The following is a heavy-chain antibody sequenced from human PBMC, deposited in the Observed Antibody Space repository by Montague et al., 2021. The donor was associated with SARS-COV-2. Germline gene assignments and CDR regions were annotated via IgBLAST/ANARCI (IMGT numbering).Heavy chain of an antibody. J-gene: IGHJ4*02. Sequence: SEILSLTCTVSGGSISSSSYYWGWIRQPPGKGLEWIGSIYYSGSIYYNPSLKSRVTISVDTPKNQFSLKLSSVTAADTAVYYCARSRAERYFDWTELDAQGKPYYFDYWGQGTLVTVSS. CDR1: GGSISSSSYY. D-gene: IGHD3-9*01. CDR3: ARSRAERYFDWTELDAQGKPYYFDY. CDR2: IYYSGSI. V-gene: IGHV4-39*01.